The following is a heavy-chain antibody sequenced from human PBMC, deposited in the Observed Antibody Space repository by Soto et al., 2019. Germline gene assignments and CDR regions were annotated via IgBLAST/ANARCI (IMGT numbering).Heavy chain of an antibody. J-gene: IGHJ6*02. V-gene: IGHV1-3*01. CDR2: INAGNGNR. CDR3: ARGGLALMDV. Sequence: QVQLVQSGAEVKKPGASVKVSCKASGYTFTSYAMHWVRQAPGQRLEWMGWINAGNGNRKYSQKFQGRVTITRDTTASTAYMELSSLRSEDTAVYYCARGGLALMDVWGQGTTVTVSS. D-gene: IGHD3-16*01. CDR1: GYTFTSYA.